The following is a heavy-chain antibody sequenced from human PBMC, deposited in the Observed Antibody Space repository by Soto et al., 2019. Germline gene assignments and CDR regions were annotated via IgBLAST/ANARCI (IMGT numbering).Heavy chain of an antibody. Sequence: DVQLVESGGGLVQPGRSLRLSCAASGFTFDDYAMHWVRQAPGKGLEWVSGISWNSGSIGYADSVKGRFTISRDNAKNSLYLQMNSLRAEDTALYYCAKARLSIAARPVAFDIWGQGTMVTVSS. CDR1: GFTFDDYA. J-gene: IGHJ3*02. CDR3: AKARLSIAARPVAFDI. D-gene: IGHD6-6*01. CDR2: ISWNSGSI. V-gene: IGHV3-9*01.